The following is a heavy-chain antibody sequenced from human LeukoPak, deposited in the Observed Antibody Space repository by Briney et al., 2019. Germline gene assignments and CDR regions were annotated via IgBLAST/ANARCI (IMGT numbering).Heavy chain of an antibody. CDR2: VCSSDSTI. J-gene: IGHJ4*02. D-gene: IGHD4-17*01. CDR1: GFTFSDYY. Sequence: GSLTLSCAASGFTFSDYYMSWIRHGQGQGLERVSYVCSSDSTIYYADPVKGRFTISRDNAKNSLYLQMNSLRAEDTAVYYCARDSYGDYGYWGQGTLVTVSS. V-gene: IGHV3-11*01. CDR3: ARDSYGDYGY.